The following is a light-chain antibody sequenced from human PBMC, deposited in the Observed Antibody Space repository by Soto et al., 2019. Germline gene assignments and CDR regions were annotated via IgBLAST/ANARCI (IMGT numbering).Light chain of an antibody. Sequence: MVFREGPGTLSLSPKARATLSFRASQSVSSYLAWYQQKPGQAPRLLIYDASNRATGVTARFSDGGSGTDFTLIFSTLEPEDFAVYYCQQRTDWVTFGGGTKVDI. V-gene: IGKV3-11*01. J-gene: IGKJ4*01. CDR1: QSVSSY. CDR2: DAS. CDR3: QQRTDWVT.